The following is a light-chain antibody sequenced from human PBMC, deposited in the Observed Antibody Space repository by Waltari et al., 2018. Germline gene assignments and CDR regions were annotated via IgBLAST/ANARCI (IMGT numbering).Light chain of an antibody. CDR1: QAMNHY. CDR2: ATS. J-gene: IGKJ1*01. V-gene: IGKV1-27*01. CDR3: QKYDGAPWT. Sequence: DVQMTQSPSSLSASVVDRVSITCRARQAMNHYLAWYQQKPGKPPQLLIYATSILQSGVPSRFSGSGSGTDFTLTISSLQPDDVATYYCQKYDGAPWTFGQGTKLEIK.